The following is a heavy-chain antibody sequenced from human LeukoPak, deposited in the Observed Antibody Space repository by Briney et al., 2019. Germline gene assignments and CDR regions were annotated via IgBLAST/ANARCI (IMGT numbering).Heavy chain of an antibody. D-gene: IGHD1-1*01. Sequence: SETLSLTCTVSGGSISSSSYYWGWIRQPPGKGLEWIVSIYYSGSTYYNPSLKSRVTISVDTSKNQFSLKLSSVTAADTAVYYCARDDYDWNIDRYYYMDVRGKGTTVTVSS. J-gene: IGHJ6*03. CDR3: ARDDYDWNIDRYYYMDV. CDR2: IYYSGST. V-gene: IGHV4-39*07. CDR1: GGSISSSSYY.